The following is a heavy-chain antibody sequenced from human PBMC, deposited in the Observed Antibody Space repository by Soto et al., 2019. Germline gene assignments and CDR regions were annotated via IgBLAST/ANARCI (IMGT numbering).Heavy chain of an antibody. Sequence: QITLKESGPTLVRPTQPLTLTCTFSGFSLSSSGVGVGWIRQPPGKALEWLAVIYWDDDKRYSPSLRSRLTITKDTTKNQAVLTMTTMDPVDTATYYGAPNKTIWGCDNWGQGTRVTASS. D-gene: IGHD3-16*01. V-gene: IGHV2-5*02. CDR3: APNKTIWGCDN. CDR1: GFSLSSSGVG. CDR2: IYWDDDK. J-gene: IGHJ4*02.